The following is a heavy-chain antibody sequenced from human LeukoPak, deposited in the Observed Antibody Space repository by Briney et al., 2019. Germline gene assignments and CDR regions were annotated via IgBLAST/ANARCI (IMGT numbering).Heavy chain of an antibody. Sequence: GGSLRLSCAASGYTFSTYAMNWVRQAPGRGLEWVSLIGTNPDATHYADSVKGRFIISRDNAKNSVYLQMNSLRADDTAVYYCARDRRLHYYDSSGPLGYDYHSLDVWGQGTTVTVSS. CDR3: ARDRRLHYYDSSGPLGYDYHSLDV. J-gene: IGHJ6*02. CDR2: IGTNPDAT. V-gene: IGHV3-21*06. CDR1: GYTFSTYA. D-gene: IGHD3-22*01.